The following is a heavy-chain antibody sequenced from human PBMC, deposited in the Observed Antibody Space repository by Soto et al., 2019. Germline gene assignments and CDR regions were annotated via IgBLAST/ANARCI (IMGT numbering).Heavy chain of an antibody. CDR2: IHSDGST. J-gene: IGHJ4*02. Sequence: GGSLRLSCSVAGFTVSDSMSWVRQAPGQGLECVSFIHSDGSTHYTDSVRGRFTISRDNSKNTLYLRMDRLRVDDTAVYFCARDASGPFDYWGQGTLVTVSS. CDR3: ARDASGPFDY. D-gene: IGHD6-19*01. V-gene: IGHV3-53*01. CDR1: GFTVSDS.